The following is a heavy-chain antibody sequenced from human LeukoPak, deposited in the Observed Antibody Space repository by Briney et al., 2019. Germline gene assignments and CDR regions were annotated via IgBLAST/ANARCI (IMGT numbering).Heavy chain of an antibody. J-gene: IGHJ5*02. V-gene: IGHV3-30*02. CDR2: IRYDGSNK. Sequence: GGSLRLSCAASGFTFSSYGMHWVRRAPGKGLEWVAFIRYDGSNKYYADSVKGRFTISRDSSKNTLYLQMNSLRAEDTAVYYCAKEVDQLLFYWFDPWGQGTLVTVSS. CDR1: GFTFSSYG. CDR3: AKEVDQLLFYWFDP. D-gene: IGHD2-2*01.